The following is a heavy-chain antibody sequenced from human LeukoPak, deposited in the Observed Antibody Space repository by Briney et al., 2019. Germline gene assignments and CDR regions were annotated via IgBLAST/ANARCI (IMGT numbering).Heavy chain of an antibody. CDR2: INSDGTNT. J-gene: IGHJ4*02. V-gene: IGHV3-74*01. CDR3: TRGGGDKGVDY. CDR1: GFNFRRSW. D-gene: IGHD2-21*01. Sequence: GGSLRLSCAASGFNFRRSWMHWVRQAPGKGLVWVSRINSDGTNTNYADSVKGRFTISRDNAKNTLYLQMNSLRGEDAALYYFTRGGGDKGVDYWGQGTLVTVSS.